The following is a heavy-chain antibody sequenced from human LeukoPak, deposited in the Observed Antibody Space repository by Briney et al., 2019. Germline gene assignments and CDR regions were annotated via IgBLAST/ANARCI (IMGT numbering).Heavy chain of an antibody. Sequence: SETLSLTCTVSGGSISSYYWSWIRQPPGKGLEWIGYIYYSGSTNYNPSLKSRVTISVDTSKNQFSLKLSSVTAADTAVYYCARSSDTIYYYYMDVWGKGTTVTVSS. D-gene: IGHD3-10*01. CDR2: IYYSGST. J-gene: IGHJ6*03. CDR3: ARSSDTIYYYYMDV. CDR1: GGSISSYY. V-gene: IGHV4-59*01.